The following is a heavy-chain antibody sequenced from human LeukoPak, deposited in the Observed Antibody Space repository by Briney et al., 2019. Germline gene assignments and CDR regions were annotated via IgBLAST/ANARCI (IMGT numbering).Heavy chain of an antibody. CDR2: ISYDGGNK. CDR1: GFTFSSYG. Sequence: GGSLRLSCAASGFTFSSYGMHWVRQAPGRGLGWVAVISYDGGNKYYSDSVKGRFTISRDNSKNTLYLQMNSLRAEDTAVYYCAKALSYYGDYVGYYYYGMDVWGKGTTVTVSS. V-gene: IGHV3-30*18. CDR3: AKALSYYGDYVGYYYYGMDV. D-gene: IGHD4-17*01. J-gene: IGHJ6*04.